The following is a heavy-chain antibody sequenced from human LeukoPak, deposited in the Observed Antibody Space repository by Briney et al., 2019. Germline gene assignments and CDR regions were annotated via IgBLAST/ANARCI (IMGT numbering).Heavy chain of an antibody. D-gene: IGHD5-18*01. CDR1: GFTFSSYA. CDR2: ISGSGGST. J-gene: IGHJ4*02. Sequence: GSLGLSCAASGFTFSSYAMSWVRQAPGKGLEWVSTISGSGGSTYYADSVKGRFTISRDNSKNTLYLQMNSLRAEDTAVYYCAKDLEDTAMADYWGQGTLVTVSS. V-gene: IGHV3-23*01. CDR3: AKDLEDTAMADY.